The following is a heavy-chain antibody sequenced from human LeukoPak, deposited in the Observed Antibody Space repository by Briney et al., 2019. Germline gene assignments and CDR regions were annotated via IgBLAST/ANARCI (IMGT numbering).Heavy chain of an antibody. D-gene: IGHD3-10*02. V-gene: IGHV3-21*06. J-gene: IGHJ6*04. CDR3: AELGITMIGGV. CDR2: ITSSSSYI. Sequence: GGSLRLSCAASGFTFSSYNMNWVRRAPGKGPEWVSSITSSSSYIYYADSVKGRFTISRDNAKNSLYLQMNSLRAEDTAVYYCAELGITMIGGVWGKGTTVTISS. CDR1: GFTFSSYN.